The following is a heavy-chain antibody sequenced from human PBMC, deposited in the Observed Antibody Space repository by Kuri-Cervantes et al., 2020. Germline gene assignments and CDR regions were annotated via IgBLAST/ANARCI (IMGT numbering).Heavy chain of an antibody. Sequence: ASVKVSCKASGYTFTGYYMHWVRQAPGQGLEWMGWINPNSGGTNYAQKFQGRVTITRDTSASTAYMELSSLRSEDTAVYYCARDGRIVGATTSINYYMDVWGKGTTVTVSS. CDR2: INPNSGGT. V-gene: IGHV1-2*02. J-gene: IGHJ6*03. D-gene: IGHD5-12*01. CDR1: GYTFTGYY. CDR3: ARDGRIVGATTSINYYMDV.